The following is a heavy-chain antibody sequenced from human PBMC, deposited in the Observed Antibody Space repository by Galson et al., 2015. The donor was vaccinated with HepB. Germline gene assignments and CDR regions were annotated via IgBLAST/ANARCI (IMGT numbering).Heavy chain of an antibody. V-gene: IGHV1-18*01. D-gene: IGHD2-8*01. CDR1: GYTFSDYG. CDR2: ISPYNGNT. Sequence: SVKVSCKASGYTFSDYGITWVRQAPGQGLEWMGWISPYNGNTNYAQKLQDRVTMTTDTSTSTAYMELRSLRSDDTAVYYCARDFKGYCTNGICYYGRDYYYYGVDVWGQGTTVTVSS. J-gene: IGHJ6*02. CDR3: ARDFKGYCTNGICYYGRDYYYYGVDV.